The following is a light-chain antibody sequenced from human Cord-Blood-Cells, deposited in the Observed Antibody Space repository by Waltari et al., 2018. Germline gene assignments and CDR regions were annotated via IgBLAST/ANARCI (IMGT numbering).Light chain of an antibody. Sequence: IVLTQSPHTLSMSPGERAPVSCRASQSGSRYLAWYQQKPGQAPRLLIYDSSNRATGIPARFSGSGSGTDFTLTISSLEPEDFAVYYCQQRSNWPTFGQGTKLEIK. CDR3: QQRSNWPT. J-gene: IGKJ2*01. V-gene: IGKV3-11*01. CDR1: QSGSRY. CDR2: DSS.